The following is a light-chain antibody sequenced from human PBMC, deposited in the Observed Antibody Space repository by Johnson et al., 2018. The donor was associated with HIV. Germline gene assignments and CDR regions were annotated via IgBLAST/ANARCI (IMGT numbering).Light chain of an antibody. Sequence: QSVLTQSPSVSAAPGQKVTISCSGSSSNIGKNYVSWYQQFPGTAPKLLIYENNKRPSGIPDRFSGSKSGTSATLGITGLQTGDEADYYCGKWDGRLSVYVCGTGTKITVL. CDR1: SSNIGKNY. J-gene: IGLJ1*01. CDR3: GKWDGRLSVYV. CDR2: ENN. V-gene: IGLV1-51*02.